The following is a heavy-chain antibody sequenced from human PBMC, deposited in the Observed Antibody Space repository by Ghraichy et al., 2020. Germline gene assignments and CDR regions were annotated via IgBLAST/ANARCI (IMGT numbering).Heavy chain of an antibody. V-gene: IGHV3-15*01. Sequence: GESLNISCVASGVQLKNTWMSWVRQAPGKGLEWIARTKSRNDGGAIDYVAPVRGRFTISRDDSKNTVYLQMDRLTTEDTGIYYCTTDPRYWGQGTLVTVSS. CDR3: TTDPRY. D-gene: IGHD2-15*01. J-gene: IGHJ4*02. CDR1: GVQLKNTW. CDR2: TKSRNDGGAI.